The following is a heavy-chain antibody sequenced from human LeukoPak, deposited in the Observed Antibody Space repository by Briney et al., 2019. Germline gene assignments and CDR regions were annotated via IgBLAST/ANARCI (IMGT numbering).Heavy chain of an antibody. CDR3: ARDIGYCSSTSCYFSWFDP. Sequence: ASVKVSRKASGYTFTGYYMHWVRQAPGQGLEWMGWINPNSGGTNYAQKFQGRVTMTRDTSISTAYMELSRLRSDDTAVYYCARDIGYCSSTSCYFSWFDPWGQGTLVTVSS. CDR1: GYTFTGYY. D-gene: IGHD2-2*01. CDR2: INPNSGGT. V-gene: IGHV1-2*02. J-gene: IGHJ5*02.